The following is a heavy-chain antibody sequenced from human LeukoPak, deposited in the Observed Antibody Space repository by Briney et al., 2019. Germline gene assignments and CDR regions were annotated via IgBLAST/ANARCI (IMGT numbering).Heavy chain of an antibody. CDR1: GFTFSSYE. J-gene: IGHJ6*04. CDR3: AELGSTMIGGV. V-gene: IGHV3-48*03. D-gene: IGHD3-10*02. CDR2: ISSSGSTI. Sequence: GGSLRLSCAASGFTFSSYEMNWVRQAPGKGLEWVSYISSSGSTIYYADSVKGRFTISRDDAKNSLYLQMNSLRAEDTAVYYCAELGSTMIGGVWGKGTTVTVSS.